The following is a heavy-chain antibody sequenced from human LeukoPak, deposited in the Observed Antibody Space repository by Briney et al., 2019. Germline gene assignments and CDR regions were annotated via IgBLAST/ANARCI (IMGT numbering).Heavy chain of an antibody. Sequence: GASVKVSCKASGGTFSSYAISWVRQAPGQGLEWMGGIIPIFGTANYAQKFQGRVTITADESTSTAYMELSSLRSEDTAVYYSAAYLRSNWNYGASDIWGQGTMVTVSS. D-gene: IGHD1-7*01. CDR3: AAYLRSNWNYGASDI. CDR2: IIPIFGTA. V-gene: IGHV1-69*13. J-gene: IGHJ3*02. CDR1: GGTFSSYA.